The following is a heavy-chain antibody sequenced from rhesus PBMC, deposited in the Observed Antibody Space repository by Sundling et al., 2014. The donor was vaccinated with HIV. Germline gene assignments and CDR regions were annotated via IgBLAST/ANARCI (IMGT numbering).Heavy chain of an antibody. V-gene: IGHV3-54*02. Sequence: EVQLVESGGGLVQPGGSLRLSCAASGFIFSSYGMHWVRQAPGKGLEWVAVISYDGSKKYYADSAKDRFTISRDNSKNILYLQMNNLKLEDTAVYYCATPWDSSGWYHGLDSWGQGVVVTVSS. J-gene: IGHJ6*01. CDR3: ATPWDSSGWYHGLDS. D-gene: IGHD6-31*01. CDR1: GFIFSSYG. CDR2: ISYDGSKK.